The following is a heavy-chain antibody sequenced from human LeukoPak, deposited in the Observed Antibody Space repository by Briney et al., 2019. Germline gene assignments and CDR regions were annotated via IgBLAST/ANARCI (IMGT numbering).Heavy chain of an antibody. Sequence: SETLSLTCAVSGGSISSYYWSWIRQPAGKGLEWIGRIYTSGSTNYNPSLKSRVTMSVDTSKNQFSLKLSSVTAADTAVYYCARAKYDTGPSGYEYFDYWGQGTLVTVSS. CDR2: IYTSGST. CDR3: ARAKYDTGPSGYEYFDY. V-gene: IGHV4-4*07. J-gene: IGHJ4*02. CDR1: GGSISSYY. D-gene: IGHD5-12*01.